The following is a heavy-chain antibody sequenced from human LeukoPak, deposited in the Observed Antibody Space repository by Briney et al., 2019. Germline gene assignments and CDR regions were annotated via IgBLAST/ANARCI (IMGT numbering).Heavy chain of an antibody. V-gene: IGHV1-8*01. J-gene: IGHJ4*02. CDR3: ARRGDSSGYYYL. Sequence: ASVKVSCKASGYTFTSYDINWVRQAAGQGLEWMGWMNPNSGDTGYAQKFQGRVTMTEDTSTDTAYMELSSLRSEDTAVYYCARRGDSSGYYYLWGQGTLVTVSS. CDR2: MNPNSGDT. CDR1: GYTFTSYD. D-gene: IGHD3-22*01.